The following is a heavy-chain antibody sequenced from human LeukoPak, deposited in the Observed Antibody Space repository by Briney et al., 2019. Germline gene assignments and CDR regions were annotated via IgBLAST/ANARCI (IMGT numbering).Heavy chain of an antibody. V-gene: IGHV1-69*13. CDR1: GYTFTGYY. Sequence: SVKVSCKASGYTFTGYYMHWVRQAPGQGLEWMGGIIPIFGTANYAQKFQGRVTITADESTGTAYMELSSLRSEDTAVYYCAVGIVVAKGDYWGQGTLVTVSS. CDR3: AVGIVVAKGDY. D-gene: IGHD3-22*01. CDR2: IIPIFGTA. J-gene: IGHJ4*02.